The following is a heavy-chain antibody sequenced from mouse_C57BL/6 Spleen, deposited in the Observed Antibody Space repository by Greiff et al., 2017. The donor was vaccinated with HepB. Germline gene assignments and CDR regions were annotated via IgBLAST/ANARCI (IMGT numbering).Heavy chain of an antibody. V-gene: IGHV1-50*01. Sequence: QVQLKQPGAELVKPGASVKLSCKASGYTFTSYWMQWVKQRPGQGLEWIGEIDPSDSYTNYNQKFKGKATLTVDTSSSTAYMQLSSLTSEDSAVYYCARKEGLLRDWGQGTTLTVSS. J-gene: IGHJ2*01. D-gene: IGHD2-3*01. CDR2: IDPSDSYT. CDR3: ARKEGLLRD. CDR1: GYTFTSYW.